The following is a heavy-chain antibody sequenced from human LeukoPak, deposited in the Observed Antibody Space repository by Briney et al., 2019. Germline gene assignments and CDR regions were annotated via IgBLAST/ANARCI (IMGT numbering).Heavy chain of an antibody. CDR2: IYYSGST. D-gene: IGHD6-13*01. V-gene: IGHV4-39*07. CDR1: GGSISSSSYY. CDR3: ARGVAAAGPPFDY. Sequence: SETLSLTCTVSGGSISSSSYYWGWIRQPPGKGLEWIGSIYYSGSTYYNPSLKSRVTISVDTSKNQFSLKLSSVIAADTAVYYCARGVAAAGPPFDYWGQGTLVTVSS. J-gene: IGHJ4*02.